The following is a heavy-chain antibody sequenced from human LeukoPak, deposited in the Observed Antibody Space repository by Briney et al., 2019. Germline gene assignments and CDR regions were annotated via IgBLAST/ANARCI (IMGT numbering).Heavy chain of an antibody. CDR3: ARHSGYYYARDAFDI. V-gene: IGHV4-34*01. CDR2: INHSGST. Sequence: SETLSLTCAVYGGSFSGYYWSWIRQPPGKGLEWIGEINHSGSTNYNPSLESRVTISVDTSKNQFSLKLSSVTAADTAVYYCARHSGYYYARDAFDIWGQGTLVTVSS. D-gene: IGHD3-22*01. J-gene: IGHJ3*02. CDR1: GGSFSGYY.